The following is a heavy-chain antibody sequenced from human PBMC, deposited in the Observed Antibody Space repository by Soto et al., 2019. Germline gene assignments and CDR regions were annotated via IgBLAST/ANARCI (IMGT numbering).Heavy chain of an antibody. J-gene: IGHJ4*02. Sequence: GGSLRLSCAASGFTFSSYSMNWVRQAPGKGLEWVSSISSSSSYIYYADSVKGRFTISRDNAKNSLYLQMNSLRAEDTAVYYCAREFGVGSLEWLSPPHLDYWGQGTLVTGSS. V-gene: IGHV3-21*01. CDR1: GFTFSSYS. CDR2: ISSSSSYI. D-gene: IGHD3-3*01. CDR3: AREFGVGSLEWLSPPHLDY.